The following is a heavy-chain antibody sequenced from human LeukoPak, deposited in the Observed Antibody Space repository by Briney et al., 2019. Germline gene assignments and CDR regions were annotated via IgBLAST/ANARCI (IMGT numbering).Heavy chain of an antibody. D-gene: IGHD3-16*01. V-gene: IGHV4-34*01. CDR1: GGSLSGYY. J-gene: IGHJ4*02. CDR2: IHPHGTT. Sequence: SETLSLTCGVYGGSLSGYYLTWIRQSPGKGLEWIGEIHPHGTTFYSPSLKSRVTISLDTSKNQFSLNLLSVTAADTVVYFCSRGTDLYKGGNYWGQGTLVTVSS. CDR3: SRGTDLYKGGNY.